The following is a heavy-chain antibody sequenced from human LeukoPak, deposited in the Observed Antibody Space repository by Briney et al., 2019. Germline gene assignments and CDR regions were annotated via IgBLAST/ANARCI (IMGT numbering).Heavy chain of an antibody. J-gene: IGHJ4*02. Sequence: SETLSLTCTVSGGSISSSSYYWGWIRQPPGKGLEWIGEINHSGSTNYNPSLKSRVTISVDTSKNQFSLKLSSVTAADTAVYYCARHSYYDILTGYYTPYYFDYWGQGTLVTVSS. CDR1: GGSISSSSYY. CDR2: INHSGST. V-gene: IGHV4-39*01. CDR3: ARHSYYDILTGYYTPYYFDY. D-gene: IGHD3-9*01.